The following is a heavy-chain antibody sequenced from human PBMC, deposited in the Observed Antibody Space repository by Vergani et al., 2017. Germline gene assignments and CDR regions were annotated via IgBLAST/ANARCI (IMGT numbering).Heavy chain of an antibody. CDR1: GGSISSGSYY. J-gene: IGHJ3*02. CDR3: ARAEDGDIVVVPAADDAFDI. CDR2: IYTSGST. D-gene: IGHD2-2*01. Sequence: QVQLQESGPGLVKPSQTLSLTCTVPGGSISSGSYYWSWIRQPAGKGLEWIGRIYTSGSTNYNPSLKSRVTISVDTSKNQFSLKLSSVTAADTAVYYCARAEDGDIVVVPAADDAFDIWGEGTMVTVSS. V-gene: IGHV4-61*02.